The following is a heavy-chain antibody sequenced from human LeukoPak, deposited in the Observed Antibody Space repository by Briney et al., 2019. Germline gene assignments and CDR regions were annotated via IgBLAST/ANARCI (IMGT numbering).Heavy chain of an antibody. J-gene: IGHJ4*02. CDR2: IAYDGSRA. Sequence: PGRSLRLSCAGSGFTFGGYDMHWFRQTPGKGLEWVAVIAYDGSRAFYADSVKGRFTISRDNSKNTMSVQMDDLRAEDTAVYYCTRYNNDHFDYRGQGTLVTVSS. CDR3: TRYNNDHFDY. CDR1: GFTFGGYD. D-gene: IGHD1-14*01. V-gene: IGHV3-33*01.